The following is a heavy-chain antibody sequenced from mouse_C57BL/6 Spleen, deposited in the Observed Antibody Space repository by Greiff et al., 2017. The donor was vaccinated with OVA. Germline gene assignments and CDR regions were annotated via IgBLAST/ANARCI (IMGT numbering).Heavy chain of an antibody. J-gene: IGHJ3*01. Sequence: DVKLVESGGDLVKPGGSLKLSCAASGFTFSSYGMSWVRQTPDKRLEWVATISSGGSYTYYPDSVKGRFTISRDNAKNTLYLQMSSLKSEDTAMYYCARGDYGGSWFAYWGQGTLVTVSA. CDR1: GFTFSSYG. V-gene: IGHV5-6*02. CDR2: ISSGGSYT. D-gene: IGHD1-1*01. CDR3: ARGDYGGSWFAY.